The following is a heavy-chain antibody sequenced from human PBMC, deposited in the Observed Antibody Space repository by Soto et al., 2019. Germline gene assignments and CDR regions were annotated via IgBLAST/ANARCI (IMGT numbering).Heavy chain of an antibody. Sequence: GASVKVSCKASGYTLTSYDINWVRQATGQGLEWVGWMNPSTGDTGYAQKFQGRVTMTSKASIGTAYMELNSLRSEDTAVYYCARAAPSGYVVDIWGQGTLVTVSS. CDR2: MNPSTGDT. CDR3: ARAAPSGYVVDI. J-gene: IGHJ4*02. V-gene: IGHV1-8*01. D-gene: IGHD3-22*01. CDR1: GYTLTSYD.